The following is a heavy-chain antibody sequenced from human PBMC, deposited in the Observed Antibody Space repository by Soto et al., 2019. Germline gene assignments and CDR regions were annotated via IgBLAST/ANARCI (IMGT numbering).Heavy chain of an antibody. V-gene: IGHV4-4*07. D-gene: IGHD1-1*01. CDR2: IYTSEST. CDR3: ARQANDGGWFDP. CDR1: GASISGNY. J-gene: IGHJ5*01. Sequence: PSETLSLTCTVSGASISGNYWSWIRQSAGKGLEWIGRIYTSESTIYNPSLRSRVTISLDTSKNQFSLKLTSVTAADTAVSYCARQANDGGWFDPWGQGTLVTVSS.